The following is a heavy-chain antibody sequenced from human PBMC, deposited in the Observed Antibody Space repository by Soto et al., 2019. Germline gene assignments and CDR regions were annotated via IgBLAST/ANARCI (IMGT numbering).Heavy chain of an antibody. Sequence: EVQLEESGGDLVQPGGSLRLSCAASGFTLSAYWMTWVRQAPGKGLEWVANINRDGSKKSYLDSVRGRFTISRDNVGNAQHQQMDRLSADDTALYYWARDVYPGSSSLYLVAFDIWGQGTMVTVSS. V-gene: IGHV3-7*05. CDR1: GFTLSAYW. CDR3: ARDVYPGSSSLYLVAFDI. J-gene: IGHJ3*02. CDR2: INRDGSKK. D-gene: IGHD6-13*01.